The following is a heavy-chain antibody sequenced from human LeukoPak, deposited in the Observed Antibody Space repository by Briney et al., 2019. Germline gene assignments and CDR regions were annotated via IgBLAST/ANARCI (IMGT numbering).Heavy chain of an antibody. CDR2: IYYSGRT. CDR1: GGSISTYY. D-gene: IGHD4-17*01. J-gene: IGHJ4*02. Sequence: SETLSLTCSVSGGSISTYYWSWIRQPPGKGLEWIGYIYYSGRTAYNPSLKSRVTISVDTSKNQFSLRLSSVTAADTAVYYCARSVYGDLYFDYWGQGTLVTVSS. CDR3: ARSVYGDLYFDY. V-gene: IGHV4-59*01.